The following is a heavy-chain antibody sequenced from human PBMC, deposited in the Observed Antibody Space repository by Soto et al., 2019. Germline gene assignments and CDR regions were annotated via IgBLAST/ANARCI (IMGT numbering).Heavy chain of an antibody. CDR3: AKAATITTLYYFEY. CDR2: TSGSGAST. D-gene: IGHD4-4*01. CDR1: GFTFSSYA. V-gene: IGHV3-23*01. Sequence: PVGSLRLSCAASGFTFSSYAMSCVRHAPGKGLEWVSVTSGSGASTYYADSLKGRFTISRDNSKNTLYLQMNSLRAEDTAVYYCAKAATITTLYYFEYWGLGTLVNVSS. J-gene: IGHJ4*02.